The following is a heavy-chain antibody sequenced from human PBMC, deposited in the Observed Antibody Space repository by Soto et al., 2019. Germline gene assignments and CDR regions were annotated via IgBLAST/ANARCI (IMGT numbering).Heavy chain of an antibody. CDR1: GFTFSSYA. Sequence: EVQLLESGGGLVQPGGSLRLSCAASGFTFSSYAMSWFRQAPGKGLEWVSAISGSGGSTYYADSVKGRFTISRDNSKNTMYLQMNSLRAEDTAVDYCAKDEGAYGDYGPLLDPWCQGPLVTVSS. D-gene: IGHD4-17*01. CDR3: AKDEGAYGDYGPLLDP. V-gene: IGHV3-23*01. J-gene: IGHJ5*02. CDR2: ISGSGGST.